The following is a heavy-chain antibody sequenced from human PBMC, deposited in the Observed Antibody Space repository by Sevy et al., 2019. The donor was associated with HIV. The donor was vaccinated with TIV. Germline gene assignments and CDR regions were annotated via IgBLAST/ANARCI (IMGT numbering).Heavy chain of an antibody. CDR3: GREGSSWAGWFDP. V-gene: IGHV4-61*02. Sequence: SETLSLTCTVSGGSISSGGYYWSWIRQPAGKGLEWIGRIYTSGSTNYNPSLKSRVTISVDTSKNKYSLKLGSVTAADTAVYYCGREGSSWAGWFDPWGQGPLVTVSS. J-gene: IGHJ5*02. D-gene: IGHD6-13*01. CDR2: IYTSGST. CDR1: GGSISSGGYY.